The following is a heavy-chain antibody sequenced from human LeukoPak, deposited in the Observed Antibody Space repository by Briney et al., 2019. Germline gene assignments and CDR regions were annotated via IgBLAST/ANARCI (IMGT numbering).Heavy chain of an antibody. J-gene: IGHJ4*02. V-gene: IGHV3-7*03. Sequence: GGSLRLSCVASGFTISGSWRSWVRQTPGKGLEWVANIKQDGSEKYYVESVKGRFTISRDNAKNSLYLQMNSLRAEDTAVYYCATPLDYYDSSGYHQGGDWGQGTLVTVSS. CDR2: IKQDGSEK. CDR1: GFTISGSW. CDR3: ATPLDYYDSSGYHQGGD. D-gene: IGHD3-22*01.